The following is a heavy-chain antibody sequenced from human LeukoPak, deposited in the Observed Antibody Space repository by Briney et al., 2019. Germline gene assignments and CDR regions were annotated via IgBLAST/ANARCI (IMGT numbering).Heavy chain of an antibody. D-gene: IGHD3-10*01. CDR2: ISWNSGSI. V-gene: IGHV3-9*01. CDR1: GFTFDDYA. Sequence: PGGSLRLSCAASGFTFDDYAMHWVRQAPGKGLEWVSGISWNSGSIGYADSVKGRFTISRDNAKNSLYLQTNSLRAEDTALYYCAKGGSGSYSDYYYMDVWGKGTTVTISS. CDR3: AKGGSGSYSDYYYMDV. J-gene: IGHJ6*03.